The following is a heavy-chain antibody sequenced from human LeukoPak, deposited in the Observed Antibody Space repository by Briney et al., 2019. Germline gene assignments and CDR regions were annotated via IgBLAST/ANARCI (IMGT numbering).Heavy chain of an antibody. D-gene: IGHD2-21*02. J-gene: IGHJ4*02. CDR2: INHSGGT. V-gene: IGHV4-34*01. CDR3: ARGLVVTAIRAFDY. Sequence: SETLSLTCAVYGGSFSGYYWSWIRQPPGKGLEWIGEINHSGGTNYNPSLKSRVTISVDTSKNQFSLKLSSVTAADTAVYYCARGLVVTAIRAFDYWGQGTLVTVSS. CDR1: GGSFSGYY.